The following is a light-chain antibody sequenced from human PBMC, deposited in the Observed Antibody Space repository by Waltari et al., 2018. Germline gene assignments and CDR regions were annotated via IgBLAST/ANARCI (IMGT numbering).Light chain of an antibody. Sequence: EIVMTQSPAPLSVSPGERATLSCRASQSLSRNLAWYQQKPGQAPRLLIYGASTRATAIPARFSGSGSGTEFTLTISSLQSEDFAVYYCQQYNNWPFTFGQGTKLEIK. CDR2: GAS. CDR3: QQYNNWPFT. J-gene: IGKJ2*01. V-gene: IGKV3-15*01. CDR1: QSLSRN.